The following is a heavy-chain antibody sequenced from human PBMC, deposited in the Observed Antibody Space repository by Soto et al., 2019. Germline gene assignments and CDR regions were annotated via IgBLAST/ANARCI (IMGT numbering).Heavy chain of an antibody. J-gene: IGHJ6*03. CDR2: IYYSGST. Sequence: PSETLSLTCTVSGGSFSSGGYYWSWIRQHPGKGLEWIGYIYYSGSTYYNPSLKSRVTISVDTSKSQFSLKLSSVTAADTAVYYCARLIVVPAADYYYYMDVWGKGTTVTVSS. CDR1: GGSFSSGGYY. CDR3: ARLIVVPAADYYYYMDV. V-gene: IGHV4-31*03. D-gene: IGHD2-2*01.